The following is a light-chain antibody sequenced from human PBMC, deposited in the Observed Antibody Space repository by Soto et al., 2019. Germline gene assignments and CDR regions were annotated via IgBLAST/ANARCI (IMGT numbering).Light chain of an antibody. CDR3: QQYGSSGT. CDR2: GAS. V-gene: IGKV3-20*01. CDR1: QSVSSSY. Sequence: EILLTQSPCTLSLSPGERATLSCRASQSVSSSYLAWYQQKPGHAPSLLIYGASTRATGIPARFSGSGSGTEFTLTISSLQSEDSAVYYCQQYGSSGTFGQGTKVDIK. J-gene: IGKJ1*01.